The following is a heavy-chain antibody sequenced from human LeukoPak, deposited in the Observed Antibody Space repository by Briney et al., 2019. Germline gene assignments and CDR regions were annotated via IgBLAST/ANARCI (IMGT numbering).Heavy chain of an antibody. J-gene: IGHJ4*02. CDR1: GFTFSTYG. CDR2: ISGTAGST. D-gene: IGHD2-15*01. Sequence: GGSLRLSCAASGFTFSTYGMSWVRQAPGKGLEWVSAISGTAGSTYYADSVKGRFTISRDNFKNTLYLQVDSLRAEDTAVYYCAKVLKWTCFDYWGQGTLVTVSS. V-gene: IGHV3-23*01. CDR3: AKVLKWTCFDY.